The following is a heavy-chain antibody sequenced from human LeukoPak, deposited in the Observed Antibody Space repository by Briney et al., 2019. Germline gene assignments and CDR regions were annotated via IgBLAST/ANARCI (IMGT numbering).Heavy chain of an antibody. D-gene: IGHD3-22*01. Sequence: SETLSLTCTVSGGSISSGGYYWSWIRQHPGKGLEWIGYIYYSGSTNYNPSLKSRVTISVDTSKNQFSLKLSSVTAADTAVYYCARGSCYYDSSAFDPWGQGTLVTVSS. J-gene: IGHJ5*02. CDR3: ARGSCYYDSSAFDP. CDR1: GGSISSGGYY. V-gene: IGHV4-61*08. CDR2: IYYSGST.